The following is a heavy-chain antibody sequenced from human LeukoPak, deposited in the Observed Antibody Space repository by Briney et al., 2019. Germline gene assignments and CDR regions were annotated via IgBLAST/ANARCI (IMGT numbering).Heavy chain of an antibody. J-gene: IGHJ4*02. CDR3: ATGDPIVATLGFDY. V-gene: IGHV1-24*01. CDR2: FDPEDGET. Sequence: GASVKVSCKVSGYTLTELSMHWVRQAPGKGLEWMGGFDPEDGETIYAQKFQGRVTMTVDTSTDTAYMELSSLRSEDTAVYYCATGDPIVATLGFDYWGQGTLVTVSS. CDR1: GYTLTELS. D-gene: IGHD5-12*01.